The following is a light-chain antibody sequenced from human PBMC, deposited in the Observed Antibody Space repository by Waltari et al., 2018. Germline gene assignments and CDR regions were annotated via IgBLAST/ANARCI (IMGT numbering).Light chain of an antibody. V-gene: IGLV4-69*01. CDR1: SGHSTNI. CDR3: RTGGHGTWV. J-gene: IGLJ3*02. Sequence: QLVLTQSPSASVSLGASVKLTCTLSSGHSTNIIAWHQQQPEKGPGYLTRVNSDGSHSKGVQIPDRFSGSSSGAESSLTISSLQSEDEADYYCRTGGHGTWVFGGGTKLTVL. CDR2: VNSDGSH.